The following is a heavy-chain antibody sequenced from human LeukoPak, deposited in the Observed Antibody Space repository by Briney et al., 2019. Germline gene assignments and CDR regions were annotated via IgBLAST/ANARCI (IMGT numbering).Heavy chain of an antibody. Sequence: SETLSLTCTVSGGSISSGSYYWSWIRQPAGKGLEWIGRIYTSGSTNYNPSLKSRVTISVDTSKNQFSLKLSSVTAADTVVYYCARDRIDYDFWSGYAYNRFDPWGQGTLVTVSS. D-gene: IGHD3-3*01. CDR1: GGSISSGSYY. V-gene: IGHV4-61*02. CDR3: ARDRIDYDFWSGYAYNRFDP. CDR2: IYTSGST. J-gene: IGHJ5*02.